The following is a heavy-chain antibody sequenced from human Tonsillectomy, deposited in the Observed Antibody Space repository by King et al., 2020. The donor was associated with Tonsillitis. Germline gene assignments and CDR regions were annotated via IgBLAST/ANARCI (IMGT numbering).Heavy chain of an antibody. D-gene: IGHD6-19*01. CDR3: AKTSGYSSGWYDY. Sequence: QLVESGGGLVQPGGSLRLSCAASGFTFSSFAMRWVRQAPGKGLEWVSGISRSGRNTYYADSVKGRFTISRDSSKSTLYLQMNRLRAEDTDVYYCAKTSGYSSGWYDYWGQGTLVTVSS. J-gene: IGHJ4*02. V-gene: IGHV3-23*04. CDR1: GFTFSSFA. CDR2: ISRSGRNT.